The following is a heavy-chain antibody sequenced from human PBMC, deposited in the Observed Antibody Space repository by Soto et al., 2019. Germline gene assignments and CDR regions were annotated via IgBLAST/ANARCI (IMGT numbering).Heavy chain of an antibody. CDR1: GDSVSGNSAT. CDR3: ARVTTIAGGHYGMDV. Sequence: PSQTLSLTCAISGDSVSGNSATWNWIRQSPSRGLEWLGRTYYRSKWYNDYALSVKSRIIINADTSKNQFSLHLNSVNAEDTAVYYCARVTTIAGGHYGMDVWGQGTTVTVSS. J-gene: IGHJ6*02. V-gene: IGHV6-1*01. D-gene: IGHD4-4*01. CDR2: TYYRSKWYN.